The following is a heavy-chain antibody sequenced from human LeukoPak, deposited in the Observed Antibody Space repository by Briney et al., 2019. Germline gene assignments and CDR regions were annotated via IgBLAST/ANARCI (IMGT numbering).Heavy chain of an antibody. CDR2: IYYSGST. CDR1: GGSMSSYS. CDR3: ARALVVVITD. V-gene: IGHV4-59*05. D-gene: IGHD3-22*01. J-gene: IGHJ4*02. Sequence: KPSETLSLTCSVTGGSMSSYSWSWIRQPPGKGLEWIGSIYYSGSTYYNTSLKSRVTISVDTSKNQFSLKLSSVIAADTAVYYCARALVVVITDWGQGTLVTVSS.